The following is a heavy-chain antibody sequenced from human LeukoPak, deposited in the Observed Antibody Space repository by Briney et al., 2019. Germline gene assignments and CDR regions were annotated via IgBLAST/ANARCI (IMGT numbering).Heavy chain of an antibody. CDR1: GGSISSYY. CDR3: ARDIATVRED. Sequence: PSETLSLTCTVSGGSISSYYWSWIRQPPGKGLEWIGFIYYSGSTNYNPSLKSRVTISVDTSKNQFSLKLSSVTAADTAVYYCARDIATVREDRGQGTLVTVSS. J-gene: IGHJ4*02. V-gene: IGHV4-59*01. D-gene: IGHD3-16*02. CDR2: IYYSGST.